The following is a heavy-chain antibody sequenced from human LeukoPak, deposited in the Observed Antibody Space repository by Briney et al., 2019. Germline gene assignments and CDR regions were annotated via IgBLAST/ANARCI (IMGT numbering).Heavy chain of an antibody. CDR2: INPTSGGT. CDR3: ARSPHILTGENFDY. Sequence: ASVKISCKGSGYTFTGYYLHWVRQAPGPGLEWMGWINPTSGGTNYAQKFQDRVTMTRDTSISTAYMELSRLRSDDTAVYYCARSPHILTGENFDYWGQGTLVTVSS. CDR1: GYTFTGYY. V-gene: IGHV1-2*02. D-gene: IGHD3-9*01. J-gene: IGHJ4*02.